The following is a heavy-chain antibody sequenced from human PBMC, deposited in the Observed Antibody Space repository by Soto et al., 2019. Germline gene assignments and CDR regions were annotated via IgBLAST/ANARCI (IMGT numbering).Heavy chain of an antibody. CDR2: IIPILGIA. V-gene: IGHV1-69*04. D-gene: IGHD6-6*01. J-gene: IGHJ6*03. CDR3: ARDSIAARLYSDYYYYYYMDV. Sequence: SVKVSCKASGGTFSSYTISWVRQAPGQGLEWMGRIIPILGIANYAQKFQGRVTITADKSTSTAYMELSSLRSEDTAVYYCARDSIAARLYSDYYYYYYMDVWGKGTTVTVSS. CDR1: GGTFSSYT.